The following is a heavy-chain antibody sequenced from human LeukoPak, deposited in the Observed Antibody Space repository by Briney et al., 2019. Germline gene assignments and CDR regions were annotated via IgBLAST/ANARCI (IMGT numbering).Heavy chain of an antibody. J-gene: IGHJ1*01. CDR3: VRGITMFQH. D-gene: IGHD3-10*01. V-gene: IGHV3-23*01. Sequence: GGSLRLSCAASGFTFSSYGMSWVRQAPGKGLEWVSAISGSGGSTYYADSVQGRFTISRDNAKNSLYLQMNSLRAEDTALYYCVRGITMFQHWGQGTLVTVSS. CDR1: GFTFSSYG. CDR2: ISGSGGST.